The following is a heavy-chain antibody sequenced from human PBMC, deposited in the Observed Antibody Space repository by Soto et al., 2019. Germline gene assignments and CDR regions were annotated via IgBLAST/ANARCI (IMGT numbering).Heavy chain of an antibody. CDR1: GGSFSSYA. CDR2: IIPMFHTP. Sequence: QVQLVQSGAEVKKPGSSVKVSCKVSGGSFSSYAVSWVRQAPGQGLEWMGGIIPMFHTPNYAQMYQDRVFINADEATSTVYMELPSLRSDDTAIYYCARGSLFGDYGDFDHWGQGTLVTVSS. V-gene: IGHV1-69*01. J-gene: IGHJ4*02. D-gene: IGHD4-17*01. CDR3: ARGSLFGDYGDFDH.